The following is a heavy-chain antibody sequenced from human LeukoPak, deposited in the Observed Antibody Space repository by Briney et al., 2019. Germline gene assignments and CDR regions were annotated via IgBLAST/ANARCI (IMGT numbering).Heavy chain of an antibody. D-gene: IGHD2-15*01. CDR2: INQDGSEK. Sequence: GGSLRLSCAASGFTFSNYWMSWVRQAPGKGLEWVAHINQDGSEKYYVDSVKGRFTISRDNAKNSLYLQMNSLRAEDTAVYYGGRGGGGDIVVAFAFDIWGQGTMVTVSS. V-gene: IGHV3-7*05. CDR3: GRGGGGDIVVAFAFDI. J-gene: IGHJ3*02. CDR1: GFTFSNYW.